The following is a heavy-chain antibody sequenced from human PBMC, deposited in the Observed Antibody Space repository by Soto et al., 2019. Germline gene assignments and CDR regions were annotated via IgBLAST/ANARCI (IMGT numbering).Heavy chain of an antibody. Sequence: GGSLRLSCAASGFTFSSYAMSWVRQAPGKGLEWVSAISGSGGSTYYADSVKGRFTISRDNSKNTLYLQMNSLRAEDTAVYYCAKDGGWGDTAMVGVVNYWGQGTLVTVSS. V-gene: IGHV3-23*01. D-gene: IGHD5-18*01. CDR1: GFTFSSYA. CDR3: AKDGGWGDTAMVGVVNY. CDR2: ISGSGGST. J-gene: IGHJ4*02.